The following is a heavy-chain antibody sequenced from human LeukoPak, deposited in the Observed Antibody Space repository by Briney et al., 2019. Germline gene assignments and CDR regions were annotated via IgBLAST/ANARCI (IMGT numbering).Heavy chain of an antibody. V-gene: IGHV5-51*01. CDR2: IYPGDSDT. Sequence: GASLKISCKGSGYRFTSYWIGWVRQMPGKSLEWMGIIYPGDSDTRYSPSFQGQVTISADKSISTAYLQWSSLKASDTAMYYCARADYDFWSGPFDYWGQGTLVTVSS. CDR1: GYRFTSYW. J-gene: IGHJ4*02. D-gene: IGHD3-3*01. CDR3: ARADYDFWSGPFDY.